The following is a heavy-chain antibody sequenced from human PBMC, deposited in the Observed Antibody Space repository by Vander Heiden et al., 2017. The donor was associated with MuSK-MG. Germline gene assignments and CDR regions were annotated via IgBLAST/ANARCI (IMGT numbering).Heavy chain of an antibody. CDR2: IFWNDDK. D-gene: IGHD4-4*01. J-gene: IGHJ3*02. Sequence: QITLKESGLTLVKPTQTLTLTCSSSGFSPSTSGVGVGWIRQPPGKALEWLALIFWNDDKRYRSSLKSRLTITKDTSKNQVVLTMTNMDPVDTATYYCAHRRTTIVSDVFDIWGQGTMVTVSS. CDR1: GFSPSTSGVG. V-gene: IGHV2-5*01. CDR3: AHRRTTIVSDVFDI.